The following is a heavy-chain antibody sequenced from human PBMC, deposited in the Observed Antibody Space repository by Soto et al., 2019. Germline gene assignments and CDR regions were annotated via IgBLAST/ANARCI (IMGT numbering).Heavy chain of an antibody. D-gene: IGHD1-1*01. Sequence: EVQLLESGGGLVQPEGSLRLSCAASGFTFSSYAMSWVRQAPGKGLECVSAISASGGTTYHADSVKGRFTISRDNSKNTLYLQMNSLRAEDTAVYYCAKRVPLAGLDYWGQGTLVTVSS. CDR1: GFTFSSYA. J-gene: IGHJ4*02. CDR3: AKRVPLAGLDY. V-gene: IGHV3-23*01. CDR2: ISASGGTT.